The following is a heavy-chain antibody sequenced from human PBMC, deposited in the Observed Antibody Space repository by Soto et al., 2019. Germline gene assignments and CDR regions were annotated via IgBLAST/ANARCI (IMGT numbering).Heavy chain of an antibody. CDR2: ISAYNGNT. J-gene: IGHJ4*02. CDR3: ARGVHLVRGVDTFDY. V-gene: IGHV1-18*01. D-gene: IGHD3-10*01. Sequence: ASVKVSCKASGYTFTSYGISWVRQAPGQGLEWMGWISAYNGNTNYAQKLQGRVTMTTDTSTSTAYMELRSLRSDDTAVYYCARGVHLVRGVDTFDYWGQGTLVTVSS. CDR1: GYTFTSYG.